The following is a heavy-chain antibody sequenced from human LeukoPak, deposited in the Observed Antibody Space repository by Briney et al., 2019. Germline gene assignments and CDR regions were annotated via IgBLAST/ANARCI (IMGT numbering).Heavy chain of an antibody. CDR3: AKHPDYDFWSGYSYYYGMDV. D-gene: IGHD3-3*01. CDR2: ISGSGGST. V-gene: IGHV3-23*01. Sequence: PGGSLRPSCAASGFTFSSYAMSWVRQAPGKGLEWVSAISGSGGSTYYADSVKGRFTISRDNSKNTLYLQMNSLRAEDTAVYYCAKHPDYDFWSGYSYYYGMDVWGQGTTVTVSS. CDR1: GFTFSSYA. J-gene: IGHJ6*02.